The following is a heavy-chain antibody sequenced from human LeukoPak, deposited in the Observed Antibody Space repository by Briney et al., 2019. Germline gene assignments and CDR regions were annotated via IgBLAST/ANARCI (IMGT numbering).Heavy chain of an antibody. V-gene: IGHV4-39*01. CDR2: IYYSGST. CDR3: ARHRTGSYPVGFDP. D-gene: IGHD1-26*01. CDR1: NGSIGSTIYY. Sequence: SETLSLTCTVSNGSIGSTIYYWAWIRQPPGKGLEWIGSIYYSGSTYYSPSLKSRVTISIDTSKNQFPLRLYSVIAADTAVYYCARHRTGSYPVGFDPWGQGTLVTVSS. J-gene: IGHJ5*02.